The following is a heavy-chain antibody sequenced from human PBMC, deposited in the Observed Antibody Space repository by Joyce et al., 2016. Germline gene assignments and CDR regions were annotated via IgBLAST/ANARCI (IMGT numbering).Heavy chain of an antibody. Sequence: QVQLQQSGPGLVKPSQTLSLTCAISGDSVSNNSVAWNWIRQSPSRGLEWLGRTYYRSKWYKDFALSLTDRITINPDASKNQFSLQLNSVTPEDTALYYCARDLTGSSSGHMGYFDYWGQGILVTVSS. J-gene: IGHJ4*02. CDR2: TYYRSKWYK. CDR1: GDSVSNNSVA. V-gene: IGHV6-1*01. D-gene: IGHD6-19*01. CDR3: ARDLTGSSSGHMGYFDY.